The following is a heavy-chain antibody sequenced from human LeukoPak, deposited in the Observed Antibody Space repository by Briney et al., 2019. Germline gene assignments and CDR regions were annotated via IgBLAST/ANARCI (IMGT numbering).Heavy chain of an antibody. CDR1: GYSFTSYW. J-gene: IGHJ4*02. V-gene: IGHV5-51*01. CDR3: ARRSGSSDFDY. CDR2: IYPGDSDT. Sequence: GESLKISCKGSGYSFTSYWIGWVRQMPGKGLEWMGIIYPGDSDTRYSPSFQGQVTFSADKSISTAYLQWSTLKASDTAICYCARRSGSSDFDYWGQGTLVTVSS. D-gene: IGHD1-26*01.